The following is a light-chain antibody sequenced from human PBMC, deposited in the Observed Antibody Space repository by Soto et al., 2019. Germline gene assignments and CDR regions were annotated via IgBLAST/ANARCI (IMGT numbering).Light chain of an antibody. CDR2: DVS. V-gene: IGLV2-14*01. J-gene: IGLJ2*01. Sequence: QSALTQPASVSGSPGQSITIPCTGTSTDVGAYNYVSWYQQYPGKAPKIMIYDVSYRPSGVSNRFSGSKSGNTASLTISGLQAEDEADYYCSSFTTIRTLVFGGGTKVTVL. CDR1: STDVGAYNY. CDR3: SSFTTIRTLV.